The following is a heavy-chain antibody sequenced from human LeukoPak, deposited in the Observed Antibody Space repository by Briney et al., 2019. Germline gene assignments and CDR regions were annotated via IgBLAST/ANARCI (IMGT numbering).Heavy chain of an antibody. D-gene: IGHD2-21*02. CDR1: GGSIGSGGYY. Sequence: SQTLSLTCTVSGGSIGSGGYYWSWIRQHPGKGLEWIGYIYYSGSTYYNPSLKSRVTISVDTSKNQFSLKLSSVTAADTAVYYCARGAGGDWGGLDYWGQGTLVTVSS. CDR3: ARGAGGDWGGLDY. CDR2: IYYSGST. V-gene: IGHV4-31*03. J-gene: IGHJ4*02.